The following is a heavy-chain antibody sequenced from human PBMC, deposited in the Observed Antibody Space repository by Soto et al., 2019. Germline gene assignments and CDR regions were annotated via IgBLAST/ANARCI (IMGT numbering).Heavy chain of an antibody. CDR2: IVPMFGTA. D-gene: IGHD3-3*01. CDR1: GGTFGNSA. V-gene: IGHV1-69*12. CDR3: ARDGDPQSAFWSGPLGGGRFDP. J-gene: IGHJ5*02. Sequence: QVQLVQSGAEVKKPGSSVNVSCKTSGGTFGNSAVTWVRQAPGQGLEWLGGIVPMFGTANYAQKFQGRATITADESTITAYMELNSLKPDDTAVYYCARDGDPQSAFWSGPLGGGRFDPWGQGTLVTVSS.